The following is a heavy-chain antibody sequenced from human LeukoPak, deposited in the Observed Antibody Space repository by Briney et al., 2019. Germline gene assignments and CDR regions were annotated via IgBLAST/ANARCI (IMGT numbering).Heavy chain of an antibody. J-gene: IGHJ4*02. CDR2: INPNSGGT. CDR3: ARAAVVQSYYFDY. Sequence: GASVKVTCKASGYTFIDFYMHWVRQAPGQGLEWMGWINPNSGGTNYAQKFQGRVTMTRDTSISTAYMELSRLRSDDTAVYYCARAAVVQSYYFDYWGQGTLVTVSS. CDR1: GYTFIDFY. V-gene: IGHV1-2*02. D-gene: IGHD4-23*01.